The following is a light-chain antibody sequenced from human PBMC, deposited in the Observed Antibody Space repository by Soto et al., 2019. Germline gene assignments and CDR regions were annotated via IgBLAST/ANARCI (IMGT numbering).Light chain of an antibody. CDR2: GAS. Sequence: EIVLTQPPGTLSFSPGERATLSCRASQSVSSSYLAWYQQKPGQAPRLLIYGASSRATGIPDRFSGSGSGTDFTLTISRLEPEDFAVYYCQRYGSSPVTFGGGA. CDR1: QSVSSSY. CDR3: QRYGSSPVT. J-gene: IGKJ4*01. V-gene: IGKV3-20*01.